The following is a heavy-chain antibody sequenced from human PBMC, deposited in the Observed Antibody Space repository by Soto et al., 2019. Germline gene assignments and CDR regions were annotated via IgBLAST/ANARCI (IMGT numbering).Heavy chain of an antibody. CDR1: GFTFRSYV. J-gene: IGHJ4*02. Sequence: QVQLVESGGCVVQPGTSLRLSCVGSGFTFRSYVIHWVRQAPGKGLEWVALTSYDGSNNFYGDSVKGRFTISRHNSRNTVELPMDSLRFEDTAIYYCARWGKPGGLDVWGQGTLVFVSS. CDR2: TSYDGSNN. D-gene: IGHD3-16*01. CDR3: ARWGKPGGLDV. V-gene: IGHV3-33*05.